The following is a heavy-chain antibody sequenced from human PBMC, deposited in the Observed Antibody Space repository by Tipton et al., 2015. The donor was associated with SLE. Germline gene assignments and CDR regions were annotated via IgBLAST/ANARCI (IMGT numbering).Heavy chain of an antibody. J-gene: IGHJ3*02. CDR2: IYYSGST. CDR1: GGSISSSSYC. CDR3: ASPPGAFDI. V-gene: IGHV4-39*07. Sequence: TLSLTCTVSGGSISSSSYCWGWIRQPPGKGLEWIGSIYYSGSTYCNPSLKSRVTISVDTSKNQFSLKLSSVTAADTAVYYCASPPGAFDIWGQGTLVTVSS.